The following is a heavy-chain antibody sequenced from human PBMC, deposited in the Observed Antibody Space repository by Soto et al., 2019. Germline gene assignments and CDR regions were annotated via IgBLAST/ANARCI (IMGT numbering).Heavy chain of an antibody. V-gene: IGHV1-46*01. CDR2: FLASGGNT. Sequence: CKASGYSFFSYYIHWVRQAPGQGLEWMGRFLASGGNTFYAQRFRGRVSMTRDTSSTNTVSLELTSLTSDDTAVYYCARGGATIFGVIDSWGQGTRVTVSS. D-gene: IGHD3-3*02. J-gene: IGHJ4*02. CDR1: GYSFFSYY. CDR3: ARGGATIFGVIDS.